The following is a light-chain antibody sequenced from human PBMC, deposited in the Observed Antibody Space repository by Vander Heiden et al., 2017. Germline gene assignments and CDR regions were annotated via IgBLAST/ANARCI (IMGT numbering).Light chain of an antibody. Sequence: SSALPQDPAVPVALGQTVRITCQGDSLRSYYASWYQQKPGQAPVLVIYGKNNRPSGIPDRFSGSSSGNTASLTITGAQAEDEADYYCNSRDSSGNLVVFGGGTKLTVL. V-gene: IGLV3-19*01. J-gene: IGLJ2*01. CDR2: GKN. CDR3: NSRDSSGNLVV. CDR1: SLRSYY.